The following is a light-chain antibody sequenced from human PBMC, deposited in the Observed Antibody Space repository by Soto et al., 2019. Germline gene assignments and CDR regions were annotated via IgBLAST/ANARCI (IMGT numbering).Light chain of an antibody. V-gene: IGLV1-40*01. Sequence: QSVLTQPPSVSGARGQRVTISCTGSSSNIGAGYDVHWYQQLPGTAPKLLMYANSNRPSGVPDRFSGSKSGTSASLAITGLQAEDEADYYCQPYDTSLSVVFGGGTKLTVL. CDR3: QPYDTSLSVV. CDR2: ANS. J-gene: IGLJ2*01. CDR1: SSNIGAGYD.